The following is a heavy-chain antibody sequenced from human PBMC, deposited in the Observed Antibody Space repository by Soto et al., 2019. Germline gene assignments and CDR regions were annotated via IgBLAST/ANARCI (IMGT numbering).Heavy chain of an antibody. Sequence: SETLSLTCTVSGCSIISSSYYWGWIRQPPGKGLEWIGKIYYSGSTYYNPSLKSRVTISVDKSKNQFSLKLSSVTAADTAVYYCARRIYDFWDTNWFDPWGQGTPVTVSS. CDR1: GCSIISSSYY. D-gene: IGHD3-3*01. J-gene: IGHJ5*02. V-gene: IGHV4-39*07. CDR2: IYYSGST. CDR3: ARRIYDFWDTNWFDP.